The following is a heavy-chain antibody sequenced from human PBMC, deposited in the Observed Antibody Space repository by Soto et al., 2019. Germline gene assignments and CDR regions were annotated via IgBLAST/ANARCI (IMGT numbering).Heavy chain of an antibody. V-gene: IGHV5-51*01. J-gene: IGHJ6*02. CDR2: LYPADSDS. Sequence: PGESLKISCQGFGYSFTSYWIGWVRQMPGKGLEWMGILYPADSDSIYSPSFKGQVSISADKSISTAYLQWSSLKASDTAMYYCARAKYYYGSGSYYMEDAGGKDDYYYYGMDVWGQGTTVTVSS. D-gene: IGHD3-10*01. CDR3: ARAKYYYGSGSYYMEDAGGKDDYYYYGMDV. CDR1: GYSFTSYW.